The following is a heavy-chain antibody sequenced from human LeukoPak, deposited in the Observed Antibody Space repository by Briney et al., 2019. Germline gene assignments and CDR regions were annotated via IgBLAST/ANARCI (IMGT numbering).Heavy chain of an antibody. CDR1: GFTLSYYW. CDR3: ARDPRNEGFDP. V-gene: IGHV3-74*01. D-gene: IGHD1-1*01. J-gene: IGHJ5*02. CDR2: NSGDGSTT. Sequence: GGSLRLLCAASGFTLSYYWMHWVRQGPGKGLVWVSSNSGDGSTTQYADSVKGRFTISRDNGKNTLYLEMNSLRAEDTAVYYCARDPRNEGFDPWGQGTLVTVSS.